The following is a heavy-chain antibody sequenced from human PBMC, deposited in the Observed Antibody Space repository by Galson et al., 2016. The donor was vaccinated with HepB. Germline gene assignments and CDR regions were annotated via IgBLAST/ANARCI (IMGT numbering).Heavy chain of an antibody. Sequence: SLRLSCATSGFTFSSYWMTWVRQAPGKGLEWVANINQDGIEKYSVGSVEGRFTISRDNAKKSLYLQMDSLRAEDTAGYYCARSGEPSWGQGTLVTVSS. CDR2: INQDGIEK. J-gene: IGHJ5*02. V-gene: IGHV3-7*01. CDR3: ARSGEPS. D-gene: IGHD4-17*01. CDR1: GFTFSSYW.